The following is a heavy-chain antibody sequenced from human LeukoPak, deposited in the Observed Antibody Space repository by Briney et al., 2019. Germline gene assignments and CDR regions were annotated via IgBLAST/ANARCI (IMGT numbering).Heavy chain of an antibody. Sequence: GESLKISCKGSGYSFTSYWIGWVRQMPGKGLEWMGIIYPGDSDTRYSPSFQGQVTISADKSISTAYLQWSSLRASDTAMYYCARGDCSAKTCYLIDYWGQGTLVIVPP. D-gene: IGHD2-15*01. CDR3: ARGDCSAKTCYLIDY. J-gene: IGHJ4*02. CDR2: IYPGDSDT. CDR1: GYSFTSYW. V-gene: IGHV5-51*01.